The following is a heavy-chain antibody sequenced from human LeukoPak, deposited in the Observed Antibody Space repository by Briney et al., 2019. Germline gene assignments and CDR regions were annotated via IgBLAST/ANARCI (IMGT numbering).Heavy chain of an antibody. Sequence: GASVKVSCKASAYTFTSYGISWVRQAPGQGLEWMGWISAYNGDTNYAQNLQGRVTMTTDTSTSTAYMELRSLRSDDTAVYYCARGSSEYYYFDYWGQGTLVTVSS. CDR1: AYTFTSYG. CDR2: ISAYNGDT. CDR3: ARGSSEYYYFDY. J-gene: IGHJ4*02. V-gene: IGHV1-18*01. D-gene: IGHD2/OR15-2a*01.